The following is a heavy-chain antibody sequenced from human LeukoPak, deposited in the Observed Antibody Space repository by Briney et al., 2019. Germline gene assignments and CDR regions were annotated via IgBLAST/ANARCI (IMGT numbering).Heavy chain of an antibody. D-gene: IGHD3-22*01. CDR1: GGSFSGYY. CDR2: IYTSGST. V-gene: IGHV4-59*10. J-gene: IGHJ4*02. CDR3: ARLGTGQYYYDSSGYYDE. Sequence: SETLSLTCAVYGGSFSGYYWSWIRQPAGKGLEWIGRIYTSGSTNYNPSLKSRVTISVDTSKNQFSLKLSSVTAADTAVYYCARLGTGQYYYDSSGYYDEWGQGTLVTVSS.